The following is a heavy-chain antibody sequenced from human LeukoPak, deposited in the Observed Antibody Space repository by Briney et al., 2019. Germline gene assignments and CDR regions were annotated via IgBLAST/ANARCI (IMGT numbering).Heavy chain of an antibody. CDR3: ARDTLAYYYDSSGY. CDR1: GYTFTSYG. CDR2: ISAYNGNT. Sequence: GASVKVSCKASGYTFTSYGISWVRQAPGQGLEWMGWISAYNGNTNYAQKLQGRVTMTTDTSTSTAYMELRSLRSDDTAVYYCARDTLAYYYDSSGYWGQGTLVTVSS. D-gene: IGHD3-22*01. V-gene: IGHV1-18*01. J-gene: IGHJ4*02.